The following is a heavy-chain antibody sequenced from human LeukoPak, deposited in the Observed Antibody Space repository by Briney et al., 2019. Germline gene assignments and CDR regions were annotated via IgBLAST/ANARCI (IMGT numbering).Heavy chain of an antibody. Sequence: GGSLRLSCAASGFTFCSYWMSWVRQATGQGLEWVANIKQDGSEKYYVDSVKGRFTISRDNAKNSLYLQMNSLRAEDTAVYYCARDQRYCSSSSCPWEPFDYWGQGTLVTVSS. V-gene: IGHV3-7*05. J-gene: IGHJ4*02. D-gene: IGHD2-2*01. CDR3: ARDQRYCSSSSCPWEPFDY. CDR1: GFTFCSYW. CDR2: IKQDGSEK.